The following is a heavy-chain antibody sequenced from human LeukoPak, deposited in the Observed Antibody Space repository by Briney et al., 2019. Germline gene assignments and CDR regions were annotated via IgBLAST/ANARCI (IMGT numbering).Heavy chain of an antibody. CDR3: ARDCSSTSCYQYYGMDV. CDR1: GYTFTSYG. D-gene: IGHD2-2*01. CDR2: ISAYNGNT. J-gene: IGHJ6*02. V-gene: IGHV1-18*01. Sequence: ASVKVSCKASGYTFTSYGISWVRQAPGQGLEWMGWISAYNGNTNYAQKLQGRVTMTTDTSTSTAYMELRSLRSDVTAVYYCARDCSSTSCYQYYGMDVWGQGTTVTVSS.